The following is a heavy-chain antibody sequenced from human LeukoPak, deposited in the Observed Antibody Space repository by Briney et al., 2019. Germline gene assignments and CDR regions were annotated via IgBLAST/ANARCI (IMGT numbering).Heavy chain of an antibody. CDR1: GFSVINNY. J-gene: IGHJ4*02. D-gene: IGHD5-24*01. CDR3: ARGDGYNFFDY. V-gene: IGHV3-53*01. CDR2: FYVGGAT. Sequence: PGGSLRLSCAVSGFSVINNYMSWVRQAPGKGLEWVSVFYVGGATYYADSVKGRFTISRDNSENTLYLQMKSLRAEDTAVYYCARGDGYNFFDYWGQGTLVTVSS.